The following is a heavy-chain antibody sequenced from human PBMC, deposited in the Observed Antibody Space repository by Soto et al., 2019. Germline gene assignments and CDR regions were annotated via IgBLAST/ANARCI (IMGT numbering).Heavy chain of an antibody. V-gene: IGHV1-69*13. J-gene: IGHJ6*02. CDR3: ARDRLYIAATEDYYYGMDV. Sequence: SVKVSCKASGGTFSSYAISWVRQAPGQGLEWMGGIIPIFGTANYAQKFQGRVTITADESTSTAYMELSSLRSEDTAVYYCARDRLYIAATEDYYYGMDVWRQGTTVTVSS. CDR1: GGTFSSYA. CDR2: IIPIFGTA. D-gene: IGHD6-6*01.